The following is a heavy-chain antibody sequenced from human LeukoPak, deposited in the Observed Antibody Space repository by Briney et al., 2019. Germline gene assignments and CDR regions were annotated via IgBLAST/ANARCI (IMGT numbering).Heavy chain of an antibody. J-gene: IGHJ3*02. CDR1: GFTFSSYW. CDR2: INSDGSGT. D-gene: IGHD2-21*02. CDR3: ARSLRTYRAYCGGDCYSDSFDI. Sequence: GGSLRLSCAASGFTFSSYWMHWVRQAPGKGLVWVSRINSDGSGTRYADSVKGRFTISRDNAKNTLYLQMNSLRAEDTAVYYCARSLRTYRAYCGGDCYSDSFDIWGQGTMVTVSS. V-gene: IGHV3-74*01.